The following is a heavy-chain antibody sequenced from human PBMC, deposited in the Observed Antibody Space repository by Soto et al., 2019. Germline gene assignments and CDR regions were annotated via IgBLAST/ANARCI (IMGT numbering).Heavy chain of an antibody. J-gene: IGHJ4*02. CDR3: ARGNWNFGS. V-gene: IGHV4-39*01. D-gene: IGHD3-3*01. Sequence: QLQLQESGPGLVKPSETLSLICNVSGGSVSSGGYYWAWIRQPPGKGLEWIASIHYSGISYYNPSLKSKLLISLDTSKNQFSLNLNSVTAADTAVYYCARGNWNFGSWCQGTLVTVSS. CDR2: IHYSGIS. CDR1: GGSVSSGGYY.